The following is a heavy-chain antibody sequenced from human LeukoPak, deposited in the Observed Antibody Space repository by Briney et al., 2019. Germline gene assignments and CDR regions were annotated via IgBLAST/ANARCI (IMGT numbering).Heavy chain of an antibody. CDR2: ISWNSGSI. D-gene: IGHD6-19*01. V-gene: IGHV3-9*01. J-gene: IGHJ4*02. CDR1: GFTFDDYA. CDR3: AKGPVAGPFDY. Sequence: GRSLRLSCAASGFTFDDYAMHWVRHAPGKGLEWVSGISWNSGSIGYADSVKGRFTISRDNAKNSLYLQMNSLRAEDTALYYCAKGPVAGPFDYWGQGTLVTVSS.